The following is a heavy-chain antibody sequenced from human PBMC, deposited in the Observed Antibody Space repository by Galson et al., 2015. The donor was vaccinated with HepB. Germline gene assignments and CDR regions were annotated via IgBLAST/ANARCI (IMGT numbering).Heavy chain of an antibody. CDR1: GFTFSNYG. D-gene: IGHD2-2*01. J-gene: IGHJ5*02. CDR2: ISYDGSNK. CDR3: AKKGCTTTSCTDNWFHP. Sequence: SLRLSCAASGFTFSNYGMHWVRQAPGKGLEWVAVISYDGSNKYYADSVKGRFTISRDNSKNSLYLQMNSLRAEDTAVYYCAKKGCTTTSCTDNWFHPWGQGTLVTVSS. V-gene: IGHV3-30*18.